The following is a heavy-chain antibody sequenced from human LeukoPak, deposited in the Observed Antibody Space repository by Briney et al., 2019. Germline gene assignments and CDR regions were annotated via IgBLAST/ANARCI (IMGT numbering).Heavy chain of an antibody. J-gene: IGHJ6*02. V-gene: IGHV3-74*01. CDR2: IKGDGRST. CDR1: GFTFSNYW. Sequence: GGSLRLSCAASGFTFSNYWMHWVRQTPGEGLVCVSLIKGDGRSTTYADSVKGRFTISRDNAKNTVYLQMDSLRAEDTAVYYCARGNYHAMDVWGQGTTVTVSS. CDR3: ARGNYHAMDV.